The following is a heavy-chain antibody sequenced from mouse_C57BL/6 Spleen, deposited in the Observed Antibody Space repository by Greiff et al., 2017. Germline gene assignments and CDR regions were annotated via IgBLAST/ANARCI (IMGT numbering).Heavy chain of an antibody. CDR2: IDPSDSYT. CDR1: GYTFTSYW. CDR3: ARSDYYGSSYGSY. J-gene: IGHJ3*01. V-gene: IGHV1-50*01. D-gene: IGHD1-1*01. Sequence: VQLQQPGAELVKPGASVKLSCKASGYTFTSYWMQWVKQRPGQGLEWIGEIDPSDSYTNYNKKFKGKATMTVDTSSSTAYMQLSSLTSEDSAVYYCARSDYYGSSYGSYWGQGSLVTVSA.